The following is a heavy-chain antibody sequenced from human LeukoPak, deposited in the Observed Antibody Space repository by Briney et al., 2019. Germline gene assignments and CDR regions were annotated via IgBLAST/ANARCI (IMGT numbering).Heavy chain of an antibody. D-gene: IGHD1-1*01. CDR2: IIPIFGTA. CDR3: ARYAHDQWTLGWFDP. CDR1: GGTFSSYA. V-gene: IGHV1-69*13. Sequence: GASVKVSCKASGGTFSSYAISWVRQAPGQGLEWMGGIIPIFGTANYAQKFQGRVTITADESTSTAYMELSSLRSEDTAVYYCARYAHDQWTLGWFDPWGQGTLVTVSS. J-gene: IGHJ5*02.